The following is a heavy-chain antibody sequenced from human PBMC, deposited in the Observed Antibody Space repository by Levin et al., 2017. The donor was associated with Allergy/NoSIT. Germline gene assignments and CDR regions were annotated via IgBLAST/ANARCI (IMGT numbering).Heavy chain of an antibody. J-gene: IGHJ3*02. CDR2: FDPEDGET. CDR3: ATVAPQVWATNDRDAFDI. D-gene: IGHD5-12*01. Sequence: ASVKVSCKVSGYTLTELSMHWVRQAPGKGLEWMGGFDPEDGETIYAQKFQGRVTMTEDTSTDTAYMELSSLRSEDTAVYYCATVAPQVWATNDRDAFDIWGQGTMVTVSS. V-gene: IGHV1-24*01. CDR1: GYTLTELS.